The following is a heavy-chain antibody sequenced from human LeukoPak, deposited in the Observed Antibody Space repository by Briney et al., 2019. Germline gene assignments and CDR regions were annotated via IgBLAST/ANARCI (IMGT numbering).Heavy chain of an antibody. CDR1: GGSFSGYY. CDR2: INHSGST. Sequence: SETLSLTCAVYGGSFSGYYWSWIRQPPGKGLEWIGEINHSGSTNYNPSLKSRVTISVDTSKNQFSLKLSSVTAADTAVYYCARRTVTTWDWFDPWGQGTLVTVSS. CDR3: ARRTVTTWDWFDP. J-gene: IGHJ5*02. D-gene: IGHD4-17*01. V-gene: IGHV4-34*01.